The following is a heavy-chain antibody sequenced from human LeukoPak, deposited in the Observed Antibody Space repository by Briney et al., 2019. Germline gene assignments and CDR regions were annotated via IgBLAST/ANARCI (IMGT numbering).Heavy chain of an antibody. D-gene: IGHD3-9*01. J-gene: IGHJ2*01. CDR2: IYHSGST. CDR1: GYSISSGYY. Sequence: PSETLSLTCTVSGYSISSGYYWGWIRQPPGKGLEWIGSIYHSGSTYYNPSLKSRVTISVDTSKNQFSLKLSSVTAADTAVYYCARVDVIRYFDWLSYRYFDLWGRGTLVTGSS. V-gene: IGHV4-38-2*02. CDR3: ARVDVIRYFDWLSYRYFDL.